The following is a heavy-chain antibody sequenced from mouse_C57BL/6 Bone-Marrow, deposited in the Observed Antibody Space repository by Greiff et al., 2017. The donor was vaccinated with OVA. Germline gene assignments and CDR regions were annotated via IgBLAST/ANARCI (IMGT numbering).Heavy chain of an antibody. V-gene: IGHV14-4*01. D-gene: IGHD2-3*01. CDR1: GFNIKDDY. J-gene: IGHJ3*01. CDR2: IDPENGDT. Sequence: EVQLQQSGAELVRPGASVKLSCTASGFNIKDDYMHWVKQRPEQGLEWIGWIDPENGDTEYASKFQGKVTITADTSSNTAYLQLSSLTSEDTAVYYCTILYDGYPFAYWGQGTLVTVSA. CDR3: TILYDGYPFAY.